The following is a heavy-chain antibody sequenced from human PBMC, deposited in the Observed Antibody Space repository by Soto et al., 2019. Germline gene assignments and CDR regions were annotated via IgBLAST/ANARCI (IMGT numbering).Heavy chain of an antibody. V-gene: IGHV3-23*01. CDR2: ISGSGGST. CDR3: AKDRSGRYYGWYFDL. D-gene: IGHD1-26*01. Sequence: EVQLLESGGGLVQPGGSLRLSCAASGFTFSSYAMSWVRQAPGKGLEWVSAISGSGGSTYYADSVKGRFTISRDNSKNTLYLHMNSLSAEDTAVYYCAKDRSGRYYGWYFDLWGRGTLVTVSS. CDR1: GFTFSSYA. J-gene: IGHJ2*01.